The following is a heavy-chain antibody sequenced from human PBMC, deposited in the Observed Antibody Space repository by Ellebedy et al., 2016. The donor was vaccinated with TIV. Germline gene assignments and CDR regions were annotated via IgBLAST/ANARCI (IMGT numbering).Heavy chain of an antibody. CDR1: GFTFSDYY. CDR3: AREIYSSGLY. CDR2: ISSSGSTI. D-gene: IGHD6-19*01. Sequence: GESLKISCAASGFTFSDYYMSWIRQAPGKGPEWVLYISSSGSTIYYADSVKGRFTISRDNAKNSLYLQMNSLRAEDTAVYYCAREIYSSGLYWGQGTLVTVSS. J-gene: IGHJ4*02. V-gene: IGHV3-11*01.